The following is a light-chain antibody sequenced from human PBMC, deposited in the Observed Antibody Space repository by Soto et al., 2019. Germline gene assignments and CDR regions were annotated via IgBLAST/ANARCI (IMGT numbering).Light chain of an antibody. Sequence: EIVLTQSPGTMSLSPGERATLSCRASQSISSSHLAWYQQKPDQTPRLLIYGASNRATGIPDRFSGSGSGTDFTLTISRLGPEDFAVYYCQHYGNEGTFGPGTQVDLK. CDR1: QSISSSH. J-gene: IGKJ3*01. CDR3: QHYGNEGT. CDR2: GAS. V-gene: IGKV3-20*01.